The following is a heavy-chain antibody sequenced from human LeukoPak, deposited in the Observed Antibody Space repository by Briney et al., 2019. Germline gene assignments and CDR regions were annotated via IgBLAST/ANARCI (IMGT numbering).Heavy chain of an antibody. V-gene: IGHV1-2*02. CDR2: INPNSGGT. J-gene: IGHJ4*02. Sequence: ASVKVSCKASGYTFTGYYMHWVRQAPGQGLEWMGWINPNSGGTNYAQKFQGRVTVTRDTSISTAYMELSRLRSDDTAVYYCARESVDCSSTSCPIDYWGQGTLVTVSS. CDR1: GYTFTGYY. D-gene: IGHD2-2*01. CDR3: ARESVDCSSTSCPIDY.